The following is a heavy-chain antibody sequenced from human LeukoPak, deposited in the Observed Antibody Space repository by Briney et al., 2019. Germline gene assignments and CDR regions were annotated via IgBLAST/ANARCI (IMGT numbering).Heavy chain of an antibody. Sequence: ASVTVSFKASGYTFTSYDINWVRQATGQGLEWMGWMNPNSGNTGYAQKFQGRVTMTRNTSISTAYMELSSLTSEDTAMYYCAKAEASRSSGKILGYWGQGTLVTVSS. CDR2: MNPNSGNT. J-gene: IGHJ4*02. CDR1: GYTFTSYD. CDR3: AKAEASRSSGKILGY. V-gene: IGHV1-8*01. D-gene: IGHD1-26*01.